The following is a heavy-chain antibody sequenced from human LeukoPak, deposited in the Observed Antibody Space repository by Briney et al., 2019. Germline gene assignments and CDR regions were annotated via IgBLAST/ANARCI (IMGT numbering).Heavy chain of an antibody. J-gene: IGHJ4*02. D-gene: IGHD3-10*01. CDR2: INPNSGGT. CDR1: GYTFTGYY. Sequence: ASVKVSCKASGYTFTGYYMHWVRQDPGQGLEWMGWINPNSGGTNYAQKFQGRVTMTRDTSISTAYMELSRLRSDDTAVYYCARDSGERGSGSYLIAYWGQGTLVTVSS. CDR3: ARDSGERGSGSYLIAY. V-gene: IGHV1-2*02.